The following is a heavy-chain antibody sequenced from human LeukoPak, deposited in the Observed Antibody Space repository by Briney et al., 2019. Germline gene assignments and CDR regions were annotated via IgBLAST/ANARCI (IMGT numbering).Heavy chain of an antibody. Sequence: ASVKVSFKASGYTFTGYYMHWVRQAPGQGLEWMGWINPNSGGTNYAQKFQGRVTMTRDTSISAAYMELSRLRSDDTAVYYCARAMNSTYYDFWSGLPIYYYYGMDVWGQGTTVTVSS. D-gene: IGHD3-3*01. CDR3: ARAMNSTYYDFWSGLPIYYYYGMDV. J-gene: IGHJ6*02. CDR1: GYTFTGYY. V-gene: IGHV1-2*02. CDR2: INPNSGGT.